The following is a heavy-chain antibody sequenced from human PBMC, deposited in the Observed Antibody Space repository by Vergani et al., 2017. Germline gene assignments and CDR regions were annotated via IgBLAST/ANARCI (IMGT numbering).Heavy chain of an antibody. CDR1: IFSFRGYG. J-gene: IGHJ5*02. V-gene: IGHV3-30*18. Sequence: QVQLVESGGGVVRPGRSLRLSCAVSIFSFRGYGMHWVRQAPGKGLEWVASISNDGSDQNYADSVRGRFTVSRDNSQSTLYLQMESLRAEDTAVYYCAKDRLPVTIFGGLDTWGQGTLVTVSS. D-gene: IGHD3-3*01. CDR3: AKDRLPVTIFGGLDT. CDR2: ISNDGSDQ.